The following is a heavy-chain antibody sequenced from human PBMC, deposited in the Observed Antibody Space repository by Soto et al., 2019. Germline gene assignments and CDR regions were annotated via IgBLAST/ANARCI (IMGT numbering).Heavy chain of an antibody. J-gene: IGHJ4*02. CDR2: ISGSGAST. Sequence: EVQLLESGGGLVQPGGSLRLSCAASGFTFSSYAMSWVRQAPGKGLEWVSVISGSGASTYYADSVKGRFTISRDNSKITLYLQMNSLRAEDTAVYYCAKGRGSGGYIPLDYWGQGTLVTVSS. CDR3: AKGRGSGGYIPLDY. CDR1: GFTFSSYA. D-gene: IGHD6-19*01. V-gene: IGHV3-23*01.